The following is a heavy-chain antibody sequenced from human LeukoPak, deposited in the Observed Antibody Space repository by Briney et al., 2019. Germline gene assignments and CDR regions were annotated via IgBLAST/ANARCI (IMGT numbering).Heavy chain of an antibody. CDR3: ASDISNKGFDY. D-gene: IGHD3-3*02. CDR2: ISNIGSTT. Sequence: PGGSLRLSCAASGLTLSNYYMSWIRQAPGKGLEWVSYISNIGSTTHHADSVKGRFTISRDNAKNSLYLQMNSLRAEDTAVYYCASDISNKGFDYWGQRTLVTVSS. J-gene: IGHJ4*02. CDR1: GLTLSNYY. V-gene: IGHV3-11*04.